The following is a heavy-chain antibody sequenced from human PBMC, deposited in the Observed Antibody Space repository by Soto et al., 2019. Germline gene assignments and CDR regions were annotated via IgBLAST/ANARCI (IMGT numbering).Heavy chain of an antibody. Sequence: SETLSLTCTVSGGSISSYYWSWIRQPPGKGLEWIGYIYYSGSTNYNPSLKSRVTISVDTSKNQFSLQLSSVTAADTAVYYCARDRGSSSWYRWPFYGMDVWGQATTVTVSS. CDR2: IYYSGST. D-gene: IGHD6-13*01. CDR1: GGSISSYY. J-gene: IGHJ6*02. V-gene: IGHV4-59*01. CDR3: ARDRGSSSWYRWPFYGMDV.